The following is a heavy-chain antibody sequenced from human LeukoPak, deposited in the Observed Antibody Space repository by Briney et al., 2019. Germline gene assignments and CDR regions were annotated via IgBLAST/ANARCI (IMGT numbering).Heavy chain of an antibody. CDR1: GFTFSDYY. V-gene: IGHV3-11*03. CDR2: ITRSSSYT. D-gene: IGHD6-13*01. CDR3: ASGRASAGISAFDI. Sequence: PGGSLRLSCAASGFTFSDYYMSWIRQAPGKGLEWVSYITRSSSYTTYADSVKGRFTISRDSAKNSLYLQMNSLRAEDTAVYYCASGRASAGISAFDIWGQGTLVTVSS. J-gene: IGHJ3*02.